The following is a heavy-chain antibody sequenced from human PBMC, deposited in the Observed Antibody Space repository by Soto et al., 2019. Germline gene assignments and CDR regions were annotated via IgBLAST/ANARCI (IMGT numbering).Heavy chain of an antibody. D-gene: IGHD3-9*01. V-gene: IGHV1-2*02. J-gene: IGHJ5*02. CDR3: ARLPWDIVTVYYPKSKLGFDP. Sequence: ASVKVSCKASGYTFTGYYMHWVRQAPGQGLEWMGWISPNSGGTNYAQKFQGRVTMTRDTSISTAYMELSRLRSDDTAVYYCARLPWDIVTVYYPKSKLGFDPWGEGTLVTVSS. CDR2: ISPNSGGT. CDR1: GYTFTGYY.